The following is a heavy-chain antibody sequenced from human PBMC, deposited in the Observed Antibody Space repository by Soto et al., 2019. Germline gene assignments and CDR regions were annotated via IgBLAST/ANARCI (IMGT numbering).Heavy chain of an antibody. Sequence: LRLSCAASGFTFSSYAMSWVRQAPGKGLEWVSGIGASGDGTYYADSVKGRFIISRDNSKNTLHLQMNSLRAEDTAVYYCAVRKTGSYFDYWGQGTLVTVSS. V-gene: IGHV3-23*01. D-gene: IGHD1-26*01. CDR1: GFTFSSYA. CDR3: AVRKTGSYFDY. CDR2: IGASGDGT. J-gene: IGHJ4*02.